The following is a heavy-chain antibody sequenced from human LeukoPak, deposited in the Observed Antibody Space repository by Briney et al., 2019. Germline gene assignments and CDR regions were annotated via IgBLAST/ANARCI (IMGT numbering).Heavy chain of an antibody. CDR3: AGLVGRYSSGLYYYYFDY. D-gene: IGHD3-22*01. V-gene: IGHV4-4*02. J-gene: IGHJ4*02. Sequence: LETLSLTCTVSGDSINSLDLWSWVRQPPGKGLEWIGEMYLSGTTHSNPSVKSRVTISIDKSKNQFFLNLSSVTAADTAVYYCAGLVGRYSSGLYYYYFDYWGQGTLVTVSS. CDR2: MYLSGTT. CDR1: GDSINSLDL.